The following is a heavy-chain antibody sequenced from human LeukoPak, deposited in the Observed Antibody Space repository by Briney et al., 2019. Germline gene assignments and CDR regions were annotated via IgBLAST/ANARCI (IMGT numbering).Heavy chain of an antibody. CDR3: ASNGPLLSDTSRYYFDS. D-gene: IGHD3-22*01. J-gene: IGHJ4*02. V-gene: IGHV4-39*01. CDR2: IYYSGST. CDR1: GGSISSSSYY. Sequence: SETLSLTCTVSGGSISSSSYYWGWIRQPPGKGLEWIGSIYYSGSTYYNPSLKSRVTISVDTSKNQFSLKLSSVTAADTAVYYCASNGPLLSDTSRYYFDSWGQGPWSPSP.